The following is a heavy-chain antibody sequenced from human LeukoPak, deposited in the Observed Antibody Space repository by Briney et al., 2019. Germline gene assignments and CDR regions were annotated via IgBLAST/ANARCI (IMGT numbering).Heavy chain of an antibody. CDR2: MNPNSGNT. D-gene: IGHD2-15*01. CDR1: GYTFTSYD. V-gene: IGHV1-8*01. J-gene: IGHJ6*02. CDR3: ARGLDIVVVVAARNYYYGMDV. Sequence: ASVKVSCKASGYTFTSYDINWVRQATGQGLEWMGWMNPNSGNTGYAQKFQGRVTMTRNTSISTAYMELSSLRSEDTAVYYCARGLDIVVVVAARNYYYGMDVWGQGITVTVSS.